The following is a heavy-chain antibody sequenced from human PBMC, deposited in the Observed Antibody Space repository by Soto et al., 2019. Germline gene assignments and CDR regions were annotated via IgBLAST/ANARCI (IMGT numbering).Heavy chain of an antibody. Sequence: SGPTLVNPTHTLTLTCTFSGFSLSTSGVGVGWIRQPPGKALEWLALIYWDDDKRYRPSLKSRLTITKDNSKNQVVLTMTNMEPVDTATYYCAHKTTVTTHFDSWGQGTLVTVS. D-gene: IGHD4-17*01. CDR1: GFSLSTSGVG. V-gene: IGHV2-5*02. CDR2: IYWDDDK. CDR3: AHKTTVTTHFDS. J-gene: IGHJ4*02.